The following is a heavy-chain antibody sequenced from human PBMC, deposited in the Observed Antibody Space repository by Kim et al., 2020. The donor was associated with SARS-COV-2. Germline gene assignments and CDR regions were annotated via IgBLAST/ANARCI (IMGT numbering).Heavy chain of an antibody. CDR3: ARLGPVTANYFYGMDV. Sequence: VGGRFILPRDNARNTVYLQMNSLRAEDTAVYYCARLGPVTANYFYGMDVWGQGTTVTVSS. J-gene: IGHJ6*02. D-gene: IGHD2-21*02. V-gene: IGHV3-53*01.